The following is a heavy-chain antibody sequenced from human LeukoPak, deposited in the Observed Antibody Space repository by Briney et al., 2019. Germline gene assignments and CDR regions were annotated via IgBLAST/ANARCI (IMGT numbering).Heavy chain of an antibody. CDR1: GGSFSGYY. V-gene: IGHV4-34*01. D-gene: IGHD5-18*01. CDR3: ARVARDADTAMVLAFDY. CDR2: INHSGST. J-gene: IGHJ4*02. Sequence: SETLSLTCAVYGGSFSGYYWSWIRQPPGKGLEWIGEINHSGSTNYNPSLKSRVTISVDTSKNQFSLKLSSVTAAGTAVYYCARVARDADTAMVLAFDYWGQGTLVTVSS.